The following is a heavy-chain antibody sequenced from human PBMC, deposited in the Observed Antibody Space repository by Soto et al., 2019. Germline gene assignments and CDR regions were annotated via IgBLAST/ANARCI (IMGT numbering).Heavy chain of an antibody. Sequence: SVKVSCKASGGTFSSYAISWVRQAPGQGLGWMGGIIPIFGTANYAQKFQGRVTITADKSTSTAYMELSSLRSEDTAVYYCARDSAYCTNGVCYRGRNYYGMDVWGQGTTVTVSS. J-gene: IGHJ6*02. CDR2: IIPIFGTA. V-gene: IGHV1-69*06. CDR1: GGTFSSYA. CDR3: ARDSAYCTNGVCYRGRNYYGMDV. D-gene: IGHD2-8*01.